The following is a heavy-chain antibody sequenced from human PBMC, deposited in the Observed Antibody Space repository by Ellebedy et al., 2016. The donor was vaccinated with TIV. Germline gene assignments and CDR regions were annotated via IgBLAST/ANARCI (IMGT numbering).Heavy chain of an antibody. J-gene: IGHJ2*01. CDR2: SGAAGDT. D-gene: IGHD3-16*01. Sequence: GESLKISCAASGFSLTGSDLHWVRRPAGKGLEWVSASGAAGDTYYPDSVRGRFTISRESAKNSFYLQMNSLTPGDTAVYYCARGGPGGDNWFFGLWGRGTRVTVSS. CDR3: ARGGPGGDNWFFGL. V-gene: IGHV3-13*01. CDR1: GFSLTGSD.